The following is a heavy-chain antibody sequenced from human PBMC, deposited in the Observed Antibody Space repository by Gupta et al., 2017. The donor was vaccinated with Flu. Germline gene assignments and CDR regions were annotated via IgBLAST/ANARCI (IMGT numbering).Heavy chain of an antibody. CDR1: GVTFSRYA. J-gene: IGHJ4*02. V-gene: IGHV3-48*04. CDR3: ARDFYDGSGYPSY. CDR2: MSSMSDTI. Sequence: EVQLVESVGGSVKPGGSLRLSCAASGVTFSRYATPWVGQTPGRGLEWVAYMSSMSDTIYYAASVKGRFTVSRDNAKNSLFLQMNSLRAEDTAEYYCARDFYDGSGYPSYWGQGTLVTVSS. D-gene: IGHD3-22*01.